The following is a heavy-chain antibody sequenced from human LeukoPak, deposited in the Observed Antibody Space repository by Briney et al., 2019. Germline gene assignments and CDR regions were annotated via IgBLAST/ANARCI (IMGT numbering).Heavy chain of an antibody. CDR1: GYTFTSYG. Sequence: GASVTVSCTASGYTFTSYGISWVRQAPGQGLEWMGWISAYNGNTNYAQKLQGRVTMTTDTSTSTAYMELRSLRSDDTAVYYCARATYYYDSSGYYHPGYFDYWGQGTLVTVSS. CDR2: ISAYNGNT. CDR3: ARATYYYDSSGYYHPGYFDY. V-gene: IGHV1-18*01. D-gene: IGHD3-22*01. J-gene: IGHJ4*02.